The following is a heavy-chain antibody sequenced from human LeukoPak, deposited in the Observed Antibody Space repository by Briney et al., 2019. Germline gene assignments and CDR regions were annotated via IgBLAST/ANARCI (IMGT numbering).Heavy chain of an antibody. CDR1: GGSVSSHY. D-gene: IGHD5-18*01. CDR2: VYHSGCT. CDR3: ARATVDTAMVWNY. Sequence: SETLSLTCTVSGGSVSSHYWSWIRQPPDKGLEWIGYVYHSGCTDYNPSLKSRVTISVDTSKNRFSLKLRSVTTADTAVYYCARATVDTAMVWNYWGQGVLVTVSS. J-gene: IGHJ4*02. V-gene: IGHV4-59*02.